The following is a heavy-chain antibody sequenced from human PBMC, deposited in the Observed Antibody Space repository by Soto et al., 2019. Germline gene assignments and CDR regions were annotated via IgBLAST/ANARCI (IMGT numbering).Heavy chain of an antibody. V-gene: IGHV4-59*08. Sequence: SETLSLTCTVSGGSISSYYWSWILQPPGKGLEWIGYIYYSGSTNYNPSLKSRVTISVDTSKNQFSLKLSSVTAADTAVYYCARNGPIAVAGTGAPFDYWGQGTLVTVSS. CDR2: IYYSGST. CDR3: ARNGPIAVAGTGAPFDY. CDR1: GGSISSYY. J-gene: IGHJ4*02. D-gene: IGHD6-19*01.